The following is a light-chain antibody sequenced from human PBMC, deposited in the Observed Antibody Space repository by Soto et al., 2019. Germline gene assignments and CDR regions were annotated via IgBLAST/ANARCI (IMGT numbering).Light chain of an antibody. CDR2: LTS. CDR3: LLYYGGAWV. CDR1: TGAVTSGHY. Sequence: QAVVTQEPSLTVSPGGTVTLTCASSTGAVTSGHYPNWFQQKPGQAPRALIYLTSTKHSWTPARFSGSLLGGKAALTLSGVQPEDEAEYYCLLYYGGAWVFCGGTKLTVL. V-gene: IGLV7-43*01. J-gene: IGLJ3*02.